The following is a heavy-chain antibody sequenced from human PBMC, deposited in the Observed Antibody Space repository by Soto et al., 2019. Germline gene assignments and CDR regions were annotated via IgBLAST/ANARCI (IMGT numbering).Heavy chain of an antibody. J-gene: IGHJ2*01. CDR1: GYNFAGYA. V-gene: IGHV1-3*01. CDR2: INPASGAT. CDR3: ARGLDDFSYYSRWYFDF. D-gene: IGHD4-4*01. Sequence: QVHLVQSGPEVERPGASVKLSCMTSGYNFAGYAMHWLRQAPGQRLEWIGWINPASGATKYSQNFQDRVSITGDTSASTSHMELSSLRSEDTALYYCARGLDDFSYYSRWYFDFWGRGTLVTVSS.